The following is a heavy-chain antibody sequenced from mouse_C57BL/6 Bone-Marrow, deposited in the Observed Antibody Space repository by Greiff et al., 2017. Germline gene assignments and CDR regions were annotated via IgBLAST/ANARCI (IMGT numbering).Heavy chain of an antibody. CDR1: GFTFSDYG. CDR3: ARGNYYGSSFDY. CDR2: ISSGSSTI. Sequence: EVMLVESGGGLVKPGGSLKLSCAASGFTFSDYGMHWVRQAPEKGLEWVAYISSGSSTIYYADTVKGRFTISRDNAKNTLFLQMTSLRSEDTAMYYCARGNYYGSSFDYWGQGTTLTVAS. V-gene: IGHV5-17*01. D-gene: IGHD1-1*01. J-gene: IGHJ2*01.